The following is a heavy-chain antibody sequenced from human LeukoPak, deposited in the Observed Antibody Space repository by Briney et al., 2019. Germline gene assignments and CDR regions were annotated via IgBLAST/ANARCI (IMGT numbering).Heavy chain of an antibody. V-gene: IGHV4-59*01. CDR2: IYYSGST. D-gene: IGHD1-26*01. CDR1: GGSISSYY. CDR3: ARGTQVGATNY. Sequence: SETLSLTCTVSGGSISSYYWSWIRHPPGKGLEWIGYIYYSGSTNYNPSLKSRVTISVDTSKNQFSLKLSSVTAADTAVYYCARGTQVGATNYWGQGTLVTVSS. J-gene: IGHJ4*02.